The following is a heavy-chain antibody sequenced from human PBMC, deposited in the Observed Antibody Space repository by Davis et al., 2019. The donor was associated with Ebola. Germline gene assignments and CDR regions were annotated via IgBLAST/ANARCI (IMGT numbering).Heavy chain of an antibody. CDR1: GGSFSGYY. J-gene: IGHJ3*02. V-gene: IGHV4-34*01. CDR2: INHSGST. Sequence: PSETLSLTCAVYGGSFSGYYWSWIRQPPGKGLEWIGEINHSGSTNYNPSLKSRVTISVDTSKNQFSLKLSSVTAADTAVYYCARMGAVAGRGGNAFDIWGQGTMVTVSS. CDR3: ARMGAVAGRGGNAFDI. D-gene: IGHD6-19*01.